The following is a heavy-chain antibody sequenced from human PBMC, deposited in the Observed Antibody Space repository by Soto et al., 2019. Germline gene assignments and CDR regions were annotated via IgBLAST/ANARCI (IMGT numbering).Heavy chain of an antibody. D-gene: IGHD6-6*01. CDR3: ARPSSGEQLVRGSGMDV. Sequence: ASVKVSCKASGYTFTSYDINWVRQATGQGLEWMGWMNPNSGNTGYAQKFQGRVTMTRNTSISTAYMELSSLRSEDTAVYYCARPSSGEQLVRGSGMDVWGQGTTVTVSS. V-gene: IGHV1-8*01. CDR2: MNPNSGNT. CDR1: GYTFTSYD. J-gene: IGHJ6*02.